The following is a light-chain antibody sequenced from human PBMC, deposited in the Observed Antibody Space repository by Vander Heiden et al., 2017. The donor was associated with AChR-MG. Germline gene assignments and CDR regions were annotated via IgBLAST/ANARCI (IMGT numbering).Light chain of an antibody. Sequence: DIQLTQSPSFLPASVGDRVTITCRASQDINNYLAWYQQKPGKAPEVPSRFSGSGSGTEFTLTISSLQPEDFATYHCQQLKSYPLTFGGGTKVE. J-gene: IGKJ4*01. CDR3: QQLKSYPLT. V-gene: IGKV1-9*01. CDR1: QDINNY.